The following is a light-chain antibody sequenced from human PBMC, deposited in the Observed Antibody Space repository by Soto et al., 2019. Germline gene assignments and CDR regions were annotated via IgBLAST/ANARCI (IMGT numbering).Light chain of an antibody. J-gene: IGLJ2*01. CDR3: SSFAGNNNL. CDR2: EVA. Sequence: QYALTQPPSASGSPGQSVTISCTGTSSDVGGYDLVSWYQQHPGKAPKLILYEVAKRPSGVPARFSGSKSGNTASLTVSWLQADDESDYYCSSFAGNNNLFGGGTKLTVL. CDR1: SSDVGGYDL. V-gene: IGLV2-8*01.